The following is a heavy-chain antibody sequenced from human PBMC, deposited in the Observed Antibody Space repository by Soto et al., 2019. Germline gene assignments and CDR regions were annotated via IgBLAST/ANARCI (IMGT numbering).Heavy chain of an antibody. Sequence: EVQLVESGGGLVKPGGSLRLTCAASGFSLRSYSMNWVRQAPGKELEWVSSISSSSNNIYYADSVKGRFTISRDNAKNSLFLQVNSLRDEDTAVYFCARDLTTATGAFDYWGQGTLVTVSS. CDR2: ISSSSNNI. CDR1: GFSLRSYS. CDR3: ARDLTTATGAFDY. V-gene: IGHV3-21*01. J-gene: IGHJ4*02. D-gene: IGHD6-13*01.